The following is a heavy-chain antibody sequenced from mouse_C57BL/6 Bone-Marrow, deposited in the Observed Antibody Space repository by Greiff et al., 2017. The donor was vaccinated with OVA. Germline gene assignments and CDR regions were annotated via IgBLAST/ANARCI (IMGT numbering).Heavy chain of an antibody. CDR1: GYTFTSYT. CDR3: ARPYGNSYYYAMDY. V-gene: IGHV1-4*01. J-gene: IGHJ4*01. D-gene: IGHD2-1*01. CDR2: INPSSGYT. Sequence: QVQLKESGADLARPGASVKMSCKASGYTFTSYTMHWVKQRPGQGLEWIGYINPSSGYTKYNQKFKDKATLTADKSSSTAYMQLSSLTSEDSAVYYCARPYGNSYYYAMDYWGQGTSVTVSS.